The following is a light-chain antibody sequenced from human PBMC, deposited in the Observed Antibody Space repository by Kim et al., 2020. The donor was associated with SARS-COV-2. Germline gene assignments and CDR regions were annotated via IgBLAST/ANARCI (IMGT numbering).Light chain of an antibody. CDR3: QQYGSSPRT. V-gene: IGKV3-20*01. CDR2: GAS. J-gene: IGKJ1*01. Sequence: SPGETATLPCRASQSVSRSYLAWYQQKPGQAPRLLIYGASSRATGIPDRFSGSGSGTDFTLTISRLEPEDFAVYYCQQYGSSPRTFGQGTKVDIK. CDR1: QSVSRSY.